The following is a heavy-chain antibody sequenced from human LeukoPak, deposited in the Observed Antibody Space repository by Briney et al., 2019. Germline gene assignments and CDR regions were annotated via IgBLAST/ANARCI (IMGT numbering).Heavy chain of an antibody. J-gene: IGHJ1*01. CDR3: ARGWYYDSSGYPTSGYFQH. Sequence: ASVTVSLTASEYTFTIYYMHWVRQAPGQGREWMGIINPSGGSTSYAQKFQGRVTMTRDTSTSTVYMELSSLRSEDTAVYYCARGWYYDSSGYPTSGYFQHLGQATLLTVSS. CDR1: EYTFTIYY. CDR2: INPSGGST. D-gene: IGHD3-22*01. V-gene: IGHV1-46*01.